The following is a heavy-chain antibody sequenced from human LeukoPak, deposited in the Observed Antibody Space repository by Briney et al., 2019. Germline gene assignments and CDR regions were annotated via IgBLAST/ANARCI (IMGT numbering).Heavy chain of an antibody. J-gene: IGHJ5*02. CDR3: ARSVEQWLVYNWFDP. D-gene: IGHD6-19*01. V-gene: IGHV1-8*01. Sequence: ASVKVSCKASGYTFTSYDINWVRQATGQGLEWMGWMNPNSGNTGYAQKFQGRVTMTRNTSISTAYMELSSLRFEDTAVYYCARSVEQWLVYNWFDPWGQGTLVTVSS. CDR2: MNPNSGNT. CDR1: GYTFTSYD.